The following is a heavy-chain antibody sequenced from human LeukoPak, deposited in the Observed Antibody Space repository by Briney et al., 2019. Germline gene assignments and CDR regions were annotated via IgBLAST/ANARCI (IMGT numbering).Heavy chain of an antibody. D-gene: IGHD2-8*02. CDR2: IYSGGPT. V-gene: IGHV3-53*01. CDR3: ARGWVVATGGFDM. J-gene: IGHJ3*02. CDR1: GFTVGSNY. Sequence: GGSLRLSCAASGFTVGSNYMSWVRQAPGKGLEWVSVIYSGGPTYYADSVKGRFTISRDNSKNTVYLQMNSLRGEDTAVYFCARGWVVATGGFDMWGQGTMVTVSS.